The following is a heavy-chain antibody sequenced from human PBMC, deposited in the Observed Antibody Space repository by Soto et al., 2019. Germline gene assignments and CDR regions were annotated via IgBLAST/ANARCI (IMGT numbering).Heavy chain of an antibody. CDR1: GFTFSSHW. CDR2: IKEDGSEK. V-gene: IGHV3-7*01. CDR3: AGLWFGEYGMDV. D-gene: IGHD3-10*01. Sequence: EVQLVESGGGLVQPRGSLRLSCAASGFTFSSHWMNWVRQAPGKGLEWVANIKEDGSEKYYVDSVKGRFTISRDNAKNSVFLQMNSLRAEDTAVYYCAGLWFGEYGMDVWGQGTTVTVSS. J-gene: IGHJ6*02.